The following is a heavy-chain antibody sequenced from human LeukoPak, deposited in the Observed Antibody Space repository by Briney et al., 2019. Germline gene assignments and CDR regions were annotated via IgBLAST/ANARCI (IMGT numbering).Heavy chain of an antibody. V-gene: IGHV4-4*07. Sequence: SETLSLTCTVSGGSISSYYWSWIRQPAGKGLEWIGRIYTSGSTNYNPSLKRRVTMSVDTSKNQFSLKLSSVTAADTAVYYCARDLPIVGATQNWFDPWGQGTLVTVSS. CDR1: GGSISSYY. D-gene: IGHD1-26*01. CDR2: IYTSGST. J-gene: IGHJ5*02. CDR3: ARDLPIVGATQNWFDP.